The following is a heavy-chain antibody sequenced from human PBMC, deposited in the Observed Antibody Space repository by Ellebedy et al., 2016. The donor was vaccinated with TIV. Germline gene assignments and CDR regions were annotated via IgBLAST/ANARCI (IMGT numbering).Heavy chain of an antibody. CDR3: ARVGWDLVAASDV. CDR2: IGHDGSNK. Sequence: GESLKLSCTASGITFSTHNLHWVRHAPGKGLEWVAVIGHDGSNKYYAASLEGRFTISRDNSKNKLYLQMNSLRPDDTAVYYCARVGWDLVAASDVWGHGTMVTVSS. J-gene: IGHJ3*01. V-gene: IGHV3-33*01. CDR1: GITFSTHN. D-gene: IGHD1-26*01.